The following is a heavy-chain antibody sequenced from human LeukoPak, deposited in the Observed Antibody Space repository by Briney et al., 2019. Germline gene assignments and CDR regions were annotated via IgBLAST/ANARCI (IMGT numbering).Heavy chain of an antibody. CDR2: IYYSGST. CDR1: GGSISSSSDY. CDR3: ARQTTVTVFYSWFDP. V-gene: IGHV4-39*01. J-gene: IGHJ5*02. Sequence: SETLSLTCTVSGGSISSSSDYWGWIRQPPGKGLEWSGSIYYSGSTYYNPSLKSRVTISVDTSKNQFSLKLSSVTAADTAVYYCARQTTVTVFYSWFDPWGQGTLVTVSS. D-gene: IGHD4-17*01.